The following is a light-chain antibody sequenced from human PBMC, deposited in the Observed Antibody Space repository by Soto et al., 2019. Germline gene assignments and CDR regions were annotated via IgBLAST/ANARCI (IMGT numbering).Light chain of an antibody. V-gene: IGKV1-13*02. CDR2: AAS. J-gene: IGKJ5*01. Sequence: SQLIQSPSTLSASVGDRVTITCRASQGISSDLAWYQQKPGKPPKLLIFAASRLESGVPSRFSGSGSGTDFTLTISSLQPEDFAAYYCQQYYSYPPTFGLG. CDR3: QQYYSYPPT. CDR1: QGISSD.